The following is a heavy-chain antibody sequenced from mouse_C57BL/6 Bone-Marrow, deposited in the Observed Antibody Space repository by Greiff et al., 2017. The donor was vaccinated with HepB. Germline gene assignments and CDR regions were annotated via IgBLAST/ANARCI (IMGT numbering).Heavy chain of an antibody. J-gene: IGHJ3*01. CDR2: ISSGSSTI. CDR1: GFTFSDYG. D-gene: IGHD2-5*01. CDR3: ARRDYSTPWFAY. Sequence: EVQLVVSGGGLVKPGGSLKLSCAASGFTFSDYGMHWVRQAPEKGLEWVAYISSGSSTIYYADTVKGRFTISRDNAKKTLFLQMTSLRSEDTAMYYCARRDYSTPWFAYWGQGTLVTVSA. V-gene: IGHV5-17*01.